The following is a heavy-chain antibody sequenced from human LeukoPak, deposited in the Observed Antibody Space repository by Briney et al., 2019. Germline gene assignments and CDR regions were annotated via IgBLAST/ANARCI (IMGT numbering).Heavy chain of an antibody. CDR1: GYTFIGYY. CDR2: INPNSGGT. J-gene: IGHJ4*02. V-gene: IGHV1-2*06. Sequence: GASVKVSCKASGYTFIGYYIHWVRQAPGQGLEWMGRINPNSGGTNYAQKFQGRVTMTRDTSISTAYMELSRLRSDDTAVYYCARVGPYGTLDYWGQGTLVTVSS. D-gene: IGHD1-1*01. CDR3: ARVGPYGTLDY.